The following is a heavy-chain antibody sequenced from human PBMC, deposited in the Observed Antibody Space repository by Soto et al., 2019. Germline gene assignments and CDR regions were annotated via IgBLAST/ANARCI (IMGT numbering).Heavy chain of an antibody. D-gene: IGHD3-10*01. CDR1: GYTFSRYY. V-gene: IGHV1-46*01. Sequence: ASVKVSCKASGYTFSRYYLHWVRQAPGQGLEWMGIINPSGGSTSYAQKFQGRVTLTRDTSTSTAYMELSSLKSEDTAVYYCARDQDGSGSYYFNWFDTWGQGTLVTVSS. CDR3: ARDQDGSGSYYFNWFDT. CDR2: INPSGGST. J-gene: IGHJ5*02.